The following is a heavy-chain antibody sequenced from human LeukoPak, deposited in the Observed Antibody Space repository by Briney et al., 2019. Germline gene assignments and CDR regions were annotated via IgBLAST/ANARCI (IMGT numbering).Heavy chain of an antibody. CDR1: GFTVSSNY. V-gene: IGHV3-66*02. Sequence: GGSLTLSWAASGFTVSSNYMSWVRQAPGKGLEWVSGIYSGGSTYYADSVKGRFTISRDTSKNTLYPQMNSLRAADTAVYYCASREMAPINYYMDVWGKGTTVTVSS. CDR2: IYSGGST. D-gene: IGHD5-24*01. J-gene: IGHJ6*03. CDR3: ASREMAPINYYMDV.